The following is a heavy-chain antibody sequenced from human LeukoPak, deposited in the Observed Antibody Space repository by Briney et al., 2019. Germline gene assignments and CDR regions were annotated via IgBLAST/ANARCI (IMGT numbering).Heavy chain of an antibody. CDR2: IYYSGST. D-gene: IGHD2-21*02. J-gene: IGHJ6*02. CDR1: GGSFSSGDYY. Sequence: SQTLSLTCTVSGGSFSSGDYYWSWIRQPPGKGLEWIGYIYYSGSTYYNPSLKSRVTISVDTYKNQFSLMLSSVTAADTAVYYVARLFAYCGGDWEIYGMDVWGQGTTVTVSS. CDR3: ARLFAYCGGDWEIYGMDV. V-gene: IGHV4-30-4*01.